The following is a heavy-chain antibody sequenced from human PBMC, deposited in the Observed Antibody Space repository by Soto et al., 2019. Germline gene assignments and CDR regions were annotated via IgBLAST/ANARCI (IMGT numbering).Heavy chain of an antibody. J-gene: IGHJ4*02. CDR3: AKAGEIYYYDTSGYSYPNDYLDY. CDR2: IFYNGST. Sequence: QVHLQESGPGLVKPSETLSLTCTVSGGSVSSDTFYWHWIRQPPGKGLEWIGYIFYNGSTNYNPSLRSRVTISVDTSKNQFSLRLSSVTAADTAVYHCAKAGEIYYYDTSGYSYPNDYLDYWGQGTLVTVSS. V-gene: IGHV4-61*01. D-gene: IGHD3-22*01. CDR1: GGSVSSDTFY.